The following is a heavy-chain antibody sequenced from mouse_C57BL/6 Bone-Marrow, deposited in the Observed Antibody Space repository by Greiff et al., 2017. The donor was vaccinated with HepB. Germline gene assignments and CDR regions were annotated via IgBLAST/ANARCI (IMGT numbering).Heavy chain of an antibody. CDR2: IRNKANGYTT. J-gene: IGHJ2*01. D-gene: IGHD4-1*01. V-gene: IGHV7-3*01. Sequence: EVKLMESGGGLVQPGGSLSLSCAASGFTFTDYYMSWVRQPPGKALEWLGFIRNKANGYTTEYSASVKGRFTISRDNSQSILYLQMNALRAEDSATYYCARTEGTGYYFDYWGQGTTLTVSS. CDR3: ARTEGTGYYFDY. CDR1: GFTFTDYY.